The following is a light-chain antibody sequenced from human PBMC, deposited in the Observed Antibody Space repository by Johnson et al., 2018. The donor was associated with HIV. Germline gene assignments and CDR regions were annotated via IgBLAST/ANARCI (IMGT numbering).Light chain of an antibody. CDR1: SSNIGKNS. V-gene: IGLV1-51*02. J-gene: IGLJ1*01. Sequence: QSVLTQPPSVSAAPGQKVTIPCSGSSSNIGKNSVSWYQQLPGTAPKLLIYESNKRPSGIPDRFSGSKSGTSATLGITGLQTGDEADYYCGTWDSSLRVGFFGTGTKVTVL. CDR2: ESN. CDR3: GTWDSSLRVGF.